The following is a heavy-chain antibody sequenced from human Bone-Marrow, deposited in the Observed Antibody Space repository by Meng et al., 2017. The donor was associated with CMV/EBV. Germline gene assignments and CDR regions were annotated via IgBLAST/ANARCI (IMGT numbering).Heavy chain of an antibody. J-gene: IGHJ6*02. CDR3: ARDFLSLAYDPVYYYGMDV. CDR1: GFTFSSYW. D-gene: IGHD3-3*01. V-gene: IGHV3-7*01. Sequence: GGSLRLSCAASGFTFSSYWMSWVRQAPGKGLEWVANIKQDGSEKYYVDSVKGRFTISRDNAKNSLYLQMNSLRAEDTAVYYCARDFLSLAYDPVYYYGMDVWGQGTTVTVSS. CDR2: IKQDGSEK.